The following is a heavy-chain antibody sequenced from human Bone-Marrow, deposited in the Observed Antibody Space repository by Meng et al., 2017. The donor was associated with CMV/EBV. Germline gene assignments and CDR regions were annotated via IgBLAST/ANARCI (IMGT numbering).Heavy chain of an antibody. D-gene: IGHD2-2*01. CDR1: GGSSSGYY. J-gene: IGHJ4*02. CDR3: ALLGYCSSTSCYGKDY. V-gene: IGHV4-34*01. CDR2: INHSGST. Sequence: GSLRLSCAVYGGSSSGYYWSWIRQPPGKGLEWIGEINHSGSTNYNPSLKSRVTISVDTSTNQFSLKLSTVTAADTAVYHCALLGYCSSTSCYGKDYWGQGTLVAVSS.